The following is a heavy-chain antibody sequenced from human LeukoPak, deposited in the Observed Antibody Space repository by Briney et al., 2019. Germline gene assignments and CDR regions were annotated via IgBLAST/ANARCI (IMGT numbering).Heavy chain of an antibody. CDR2: INHSGST. J-gene: IGHJ4*02. CDR1: GGSISSYY. D-gene: IGHD3-22*01. CDR3: ARGREEYDSSGYYSEY. Sequence: SETLSLTCTVSGGSISSYYWSWIRQPPGKGLEWIGEINHSGSTNYNPSLKSRVTISVDTSKNQFSLKLSSVTAADTAVYYCARGREEYDSSGYYSEYWGQGTLVTFSS. V-gene: IGHV4-34*01.